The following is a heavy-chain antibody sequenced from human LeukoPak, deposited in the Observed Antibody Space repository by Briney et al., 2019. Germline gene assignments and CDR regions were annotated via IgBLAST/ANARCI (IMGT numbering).Heavy chain of an antibody. D-gene: IGHD3-10*01. CDR2: IWYDGGNK. CDR1: GFTFSSYG. CDR3: ARDTGYGSGSSSNP. Sequence: PGGSLRLSCAASGFTFSSYGMHWVRQAPGKGLEWVAVIWYDGGNKYYADSVKGRFTISRDNSKNTLYLQMNSLRAEDTAVYYCARDTGYGSGSSSNPWGQGTLVTVSS. J-gene: IGHJ5*02. V-gene: IGHV3-33*01.